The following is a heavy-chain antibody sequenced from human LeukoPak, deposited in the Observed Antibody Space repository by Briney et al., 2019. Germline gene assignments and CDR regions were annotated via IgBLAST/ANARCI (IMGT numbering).Heavy chain of an antibody. CDR3: ARGPQVLQYFDWLLPLDY. D-gene: IGHD3-9*01. CDR1: GGSFSGYY. CDR2: INHSGST. Sequence: SETLSLTCAVYGGSFSGYYWSWIRQPPGKGLEWIGEINHSGSTNYNPSLKSRVTISVDTSKNQFSLKLSSVTAADTAVYYCARGPQVLQYFDWLLPLDYWGQGTLVTVSS. V-gene: IGHV4-34*01. J-gene: IGHJ4*02.